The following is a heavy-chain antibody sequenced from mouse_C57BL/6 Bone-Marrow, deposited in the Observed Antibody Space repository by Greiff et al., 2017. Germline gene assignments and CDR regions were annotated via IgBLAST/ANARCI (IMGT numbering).Heavy chain of an antibody. CDR2: IYPGSGST. J-gene: IGHJ2*01. Sequence: VQLKQPGAELVKPGASVKMSCKASGYTFTSYWITWVKQRPGQGLEWIGDIYPGSGSTNYNEKFKSKATLTVDTSSSTAYMQLSSLTSEDSAVYYCARLYYGSSYEGDYWGQGTTLTVSS. CDR3: ARLYYGSSYEGDY. V-gene: IGHV1-55*01. D-gene: IGHD1-1*01. CDR1: GYTFTSYW.